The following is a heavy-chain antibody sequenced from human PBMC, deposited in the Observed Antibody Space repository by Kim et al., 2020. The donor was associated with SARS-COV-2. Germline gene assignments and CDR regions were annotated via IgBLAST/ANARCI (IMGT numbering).Heavy chain of an antibody. V-gene: IGHV4-39*01. D-gene: IGHD3-10*01. J-gene: IGHJ4*02. CDR1: GGSISSYS. CDR3: ARHRGGVVYNSSDY. Sequence: SETLSLTCTFSGGSISSYSWGWIRQPPGKGLEWIGSINYSGYSFYNPSLKSRVTMSIDTSREQFSLKLSAVTAADTAVYYCARHRGGVVYNSSDYWGQGT. CDR2: INYSGYS.